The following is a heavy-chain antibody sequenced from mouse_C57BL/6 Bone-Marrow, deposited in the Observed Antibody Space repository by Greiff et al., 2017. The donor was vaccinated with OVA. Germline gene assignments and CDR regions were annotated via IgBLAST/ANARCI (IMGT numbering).Heavy chain of an antibody. CDR2: INPNNGGT. V-gene: IGHV1-26*01. J-gene: IGHJ2*01. CDR3: ARSPTTVDY. Sequence: VHVKQSGPELVKPGASVKISCKASGYTFTDYYMNWVKQSHGKSLEWIGDINPNNGGTSYNQKFKGKATLTVDKSSSTAYMELRSLTSEDSAVYYCARSPTTVDYWGQGTTLTVSS. D-gene: IGHD1-1*01. CDR1: GYTFTDYY.